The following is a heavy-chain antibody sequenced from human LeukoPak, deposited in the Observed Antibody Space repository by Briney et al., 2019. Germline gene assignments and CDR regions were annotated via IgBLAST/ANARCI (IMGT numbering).Heavy chain of an antibody. CDR2: ISYDGSNK. CDR3: AKPQGGSPPRPFDS. D-gene: IGHD3-16*01. J-gene: IGHJ4*02. V-gene: IGHV3-30*18. CDR1: GFTVSSNY. Sequence: GGSLRLSCAASGFTVSSNYMSWVRQAPGKGLEWVAVISYDGSNKYYADSVKGRFTISRDNSKNTLYLQMNSLRAEDTAVYYCAKPQGGSPPRPFDSWGQGTLVTVSS.